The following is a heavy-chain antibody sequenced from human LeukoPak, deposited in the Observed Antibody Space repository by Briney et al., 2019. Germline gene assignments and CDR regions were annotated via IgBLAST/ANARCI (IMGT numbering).Heavy chain of an antibody. CDR2: IKFHGHET. Sequence: GGSLTLSCVASGFNFNNYDLHWVRQAPGKGLEWVAFIKFHGHETFYADSVEGRFTFSRDNSRNTVYLQMDSLRSEDTAVYYCAREAPICRNADCRTGFDYWGQGTLVAVSS. CDR3: AREAPICRNADCRTGFDY. D-gene: IGHD1-1*01. CDR1: GFNFNNYD. V-gene: IGHV3-30*02. J-gene: IGHJ4*02.